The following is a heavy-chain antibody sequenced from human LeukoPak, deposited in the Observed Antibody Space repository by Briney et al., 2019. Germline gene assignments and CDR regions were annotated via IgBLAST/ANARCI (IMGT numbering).Heavy chain of an antibody. V-gene: IGHV3-74*01. Sequence: GGSLRLSCEASGFTFSTSWMYWVRQAPGKGLEWVSRINGDGSDPSYADFVKGRFTISRDNAKSTLYLEMNSLRAEDTAVYYCARDPGIAAADYFDYWGQGTLVTVSS. CDR3: ARDPGIAAADYFDY. CDR2: INGDGSDP. D-gene: IGHD6-13*01. J-gene: IGHJ4*02. CDR1: GFTFSTSW.